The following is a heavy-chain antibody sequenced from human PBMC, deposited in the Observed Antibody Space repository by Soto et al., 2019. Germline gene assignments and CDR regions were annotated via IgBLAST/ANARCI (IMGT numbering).Heavy chain of an antibody. V-gene: IGHV1-69*13. CDR2: IIPIFGTA. CDR3: ARDPGCDCTRTSCYTCDYYGMDV. D-gene: IGHD2-2*02. J-gene: IGHJ6*02. Sequence: SVQLGWQASVGTLSGYTISVVRQAPGQGLEWRGEIIPIFGTANYAQKFQGRVTITADESTSTAYMERSSLRSEDTAVYYCARDPGCDCTRTSCYTCDYYGMDVWGQGTTVTGSS. CDR1: VGTLSGYT.